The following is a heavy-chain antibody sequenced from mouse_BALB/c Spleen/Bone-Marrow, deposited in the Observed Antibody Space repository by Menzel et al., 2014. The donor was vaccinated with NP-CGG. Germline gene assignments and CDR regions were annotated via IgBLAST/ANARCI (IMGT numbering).Heavy chain of an antibody. CDR2: IRNEANGYTT. V-gene: IGHV7-3*02. D-gene: IGHD1-1*01. CDR3: GRDNGSSPSYWFFNV. Sequence: EVKVVESGGGLVQPGGSLRLSCATSGFAFTDYYMTWVRQPSGKALEWLSFIRNEANGYTTEYSASVKGRFTISRDNSRSILYLQMNPLRAEDSATYDCGRDNGSSPSYWFFNVWGAGTTVTVSS. J-gene: IGHJ1*01. CDR1: GFAFTDYY.